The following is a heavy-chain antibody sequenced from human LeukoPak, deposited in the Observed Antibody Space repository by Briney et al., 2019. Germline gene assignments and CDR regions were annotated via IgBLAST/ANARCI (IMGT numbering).Heavy chain of an antibody. CDR1: GFTFNNYW. Sequence: GGSLRLSCAASGFTFNNYWMSWVRQAPGKGLEWVANIKQDGSVKYYVDSVKGRFTISRDNAKNSLYLQMNSLRAEDTAVYYCARIXYSSSSNDYWGQGTLVIVSS. V-gene: IGHV3-7*01. CDR2: IKQDGSVK. D-gene: IGHD6-6*01. CDR3: ARIXYSSSSNDY. J-gene: IGHJ4*02.